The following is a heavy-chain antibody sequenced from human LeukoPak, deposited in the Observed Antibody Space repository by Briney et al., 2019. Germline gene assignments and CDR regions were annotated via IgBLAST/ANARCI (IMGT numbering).Heavy chain of an antibody. D-gene: IGHD7-27*01. J-gene: IGHJ4*02. CDR3: ASITGTVFDY. CDR2: VYYTGST. CDR1: GGSITIYY. V-gene: IGHV4-59*01. Sequence: SETLSLTCTVSGGSITIYYWSWIRQPPGKGLEWLGYVYYTGSTEYNPSLRSRVTISLEMSKHQFSLNLTSVTAADTAVYYCASITGTVFDYWGQGALVTVSS.